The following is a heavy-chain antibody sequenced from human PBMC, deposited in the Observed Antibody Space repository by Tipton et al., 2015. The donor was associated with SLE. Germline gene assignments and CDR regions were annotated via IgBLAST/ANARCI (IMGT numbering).Heavy chain of an antibody. CDR2: INHSGST. Sequence: LRLSCAVYGGSFSGYYWSWIRQPPGKGLEWIGEINHSGSTNYNPSLKSRVTISVDTSKNQFSLKLSSVTAADTAVYYCAREPVAGTDYWGQGTLVTVSS. J-gene: IGHJ4*02. CDR1: GGSFSGYY. V-gene: IGHV4-34*01. D-gene: IGHD6-19*01. CDR3: AREPVAGTDY.